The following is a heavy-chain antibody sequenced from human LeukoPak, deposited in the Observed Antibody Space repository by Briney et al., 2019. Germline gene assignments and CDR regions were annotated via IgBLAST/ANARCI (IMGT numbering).Heavy chain of an antibody. CDR2: IRSKAYGATT. Sequence: GGPLRLSCTASGFPFGDYAMSWFRQAPGKGLEWVGFIRSKAYGATTEYAASVKGRFTISRDDSKSIAYLQMNSLKTEDTAVYYCTRGGDIVVVPPGYWGQGTLVTVSS. J-gene: IGHJ4*02. CDR3: TRGGDIVVVPPGY. CDR1: GFPFGDYA. D-gene: IGHD2-2*01. V-gene: IGHV3-49*03.